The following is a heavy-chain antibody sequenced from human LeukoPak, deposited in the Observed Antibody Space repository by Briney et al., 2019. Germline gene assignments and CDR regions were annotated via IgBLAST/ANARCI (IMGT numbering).Heavy chain of an antibody. Sequence: PGGSLRLSCAASGFTFSNAWMSWVRQAPGKGLEWVGRIKSKTDGGTTDYAAPVKGRFTISRDDSKNTLYLKMNSMKTDDSAVYYCTTDDLVATKVGYWGQGTLVTVSS. J-gene: IGHJ4*02. V-gene: IGHV3-15*01. CDR3: TTDDLVATKVGY. D-gene: IGHD5-12*01. CDR1: GFTFSNAW. CDR2: IKSKTDGGTT.